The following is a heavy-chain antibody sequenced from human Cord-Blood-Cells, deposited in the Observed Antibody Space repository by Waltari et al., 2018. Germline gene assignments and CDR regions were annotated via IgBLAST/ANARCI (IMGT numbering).Heavy chain of an antibody. V-gene: IGHV4-59*01. CDR2: IYYSGST. Sequence: QVQLQESGPGLVKPSETLSLTCTVAGGSISSYYRSWNRQPPGKGLEWIGYIYYSGSTNYNPSLKSRVTISVDTSKNQFSLKLSSVTAADTAVYYCARYDFWSGFQFFDYWGQGTLVTVSS. CDR3: ARYDFWSGFQFFDY. CDR1: GGSISSYY. D-gene: IGHD3-3*01. J-gene: IGHJ4*02.